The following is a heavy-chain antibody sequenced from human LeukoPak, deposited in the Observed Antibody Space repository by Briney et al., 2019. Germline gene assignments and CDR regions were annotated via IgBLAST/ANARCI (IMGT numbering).Heavy chain of an antibody. CDR1: GYTFTSYD. CDR2: MNPNSGNT. J-gene: IGHJ4*02. CDR3: ARFDYVWGSYRPAGD. V-gene: IGHV1-8*01. D-gene: IGHD3-16*02. Sequence: GASVKVSCKASGYTFTSYDINWVRQATGQGLEWMGWMNPNSGNTGYAQKFQGRVTMTRNTSISTAYMELSSLRSEDTAVYYCARFDYVWGSYRPAGDWGQGTLVTVSS.